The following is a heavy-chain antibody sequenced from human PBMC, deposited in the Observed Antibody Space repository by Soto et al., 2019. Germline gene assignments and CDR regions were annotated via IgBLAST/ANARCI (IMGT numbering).Heavy chain of an antibody. J-gene: IGHJ4*02. D-gene: IGHD2-15*01. Sequence: QVQLQESGPGLVKPSQTLSLTCTVSGGSISSGGYYWSWIRQHPGKGLEWIGYIYYSGSTYYNPSLKSRVTISVFSSKNQFSLKLSSVTAADPVVYYCALVTRPRYCSGGSCSFDCWGQGTLVTVCS. CDR1: GGSISSGGYY. V-gene: IGHV4-31*03. CDR3: ALVTRPRYCSGGSCSFDC. CDR2: IYYSGST.